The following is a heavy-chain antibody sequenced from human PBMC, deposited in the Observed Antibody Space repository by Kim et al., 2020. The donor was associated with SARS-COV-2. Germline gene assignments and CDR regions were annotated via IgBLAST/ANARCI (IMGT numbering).Heavy chain of an antibody. Sequence: YADSVKGRFTISRDNSKNTLYLQMNSLRAEDTAVYYCAKDLKQWLPPRDYWGQGTLVTVSS. D-gene: IGHD6-19*01. V-gene: IGHV3-23*01. CDR3: AKDLKQWLPPRDY. J-gene: IGHJ4*02.